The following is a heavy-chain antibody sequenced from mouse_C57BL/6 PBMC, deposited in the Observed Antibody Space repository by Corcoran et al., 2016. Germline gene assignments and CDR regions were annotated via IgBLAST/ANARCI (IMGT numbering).Heavy chain of an antibody. D-gene: IGHD2-4*01. CDR3: ARRGDYDGGYYAMDY. V-gene: IGHV1-18*01. Sequence: EVQLQQSGPERVKPGASVRIPCKASGYTFTDYNIDWVKQSHGKSLEWIGDINPNNGGTIYNQKFKGKATLTVDKSSSTAYMELRSLTSEDTAVYYCARRGDYDGGYYAMDYWGQGTSVTVSS. J-gene: IGHJ4*01. CDR1: GYTFTDYN. CDR2: INPNNGGT.